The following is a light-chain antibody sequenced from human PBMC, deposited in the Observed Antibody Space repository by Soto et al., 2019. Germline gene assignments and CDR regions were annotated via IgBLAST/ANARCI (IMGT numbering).Light chain of an antibody. Sequence: EIVLTQSPATLSLSPGESATLSCRASQTVSSSLAWYQQKPGQAPRLLIYDASNRATGIPARFSGSGSGTDFTLTISSLEPEDFAVYYCQQRSNTFGGGTKVDIK. CDR2: DAS. J-gene: IGKJ4*01. V-gene: IGKV3-11*01. CDR3: QQRSNT. CDR1: QTVSSS.